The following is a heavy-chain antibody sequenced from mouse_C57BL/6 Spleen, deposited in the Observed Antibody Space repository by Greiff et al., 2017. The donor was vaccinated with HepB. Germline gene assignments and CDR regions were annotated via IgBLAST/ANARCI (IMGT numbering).Heavy chain of an antibody. D-gene: IGHD1-1*01. CDR1: GYTFTSYT. V-gene: IGHV1-4*01. CDR3: ARPHYYGSSYYNWYFDV. CDR2: INPSNGYT. Sequence: VQLQQSGAELARPGASVKMSCKASGYTFTSYTMHWVKQRPGQGLEWIGYINPSNGYTKYNQKFKDKATLTADKSSSTAYMQLSSRTSEDSAVYYCARPHYYGSSYYNWYFDVWGTGTTVTVSS. J-gene: IGHJ1*03.